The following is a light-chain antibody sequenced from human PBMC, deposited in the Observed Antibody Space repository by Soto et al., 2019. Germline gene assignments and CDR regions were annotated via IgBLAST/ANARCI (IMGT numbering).Light chain of an antibody. CDR3: SSYTRSGTLV. V-gene: IGLV2-14*01. Sequence: QSALTQPASVSGSPGQSITISCTGTSSDVGGYNYVSWYQQHPGKAPKLMIYDVSNRPSGVSNRCSGSKSGSTASLTISGLQAEDEGDYYCSSYTRSGTLVFGGGTKLTVL. CDR2: DVS. J-gene: IGLJ2*01. CDR1: SSDVGGYNY.